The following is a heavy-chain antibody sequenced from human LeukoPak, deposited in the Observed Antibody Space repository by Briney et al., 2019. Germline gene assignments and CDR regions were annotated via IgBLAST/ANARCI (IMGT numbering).Heavy chain of an antibody. V-gene: IGHV3-23*01. CDR1: GFTFSNYA. D-gene: IGHD3-9*01. J-gene: IGHJ4*02. CDR2: VSGRDTST. CDR3: AKWGDYDVLTGYYDSEY. Sequence: GASLRLSCAASGFTFSNYAMSWVRQAPGKGLEWVSAVSGRDTSTYYADSVKGRFTISRDNSKNTLYLQMNSLRAEDPAIYYCAKWGDYDVLTGYYDSEYWGQGTLVTVSS.